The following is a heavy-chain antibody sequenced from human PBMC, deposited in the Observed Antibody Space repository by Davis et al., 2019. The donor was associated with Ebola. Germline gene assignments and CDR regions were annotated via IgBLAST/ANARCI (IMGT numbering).Heavy chain of an antibody. CDR2: IFPSNSDS. Sequence: GESLKISCKSSGYIFTTYWIAWVRQMPGKGLEWMGMIFPSNSDSRYSPSFQGQVTISVDRSISTAYLQWRSLKASDTAMYYCARADCTTASCPPSYWGPGTLVTVSS. CDR3: ARADCTTASCPPSY. J-gene: IGHJ4*02. V-gene: IGHV5-51*01. D-gene: IGHD2-2*01. CDR1: GYIFTTYW.